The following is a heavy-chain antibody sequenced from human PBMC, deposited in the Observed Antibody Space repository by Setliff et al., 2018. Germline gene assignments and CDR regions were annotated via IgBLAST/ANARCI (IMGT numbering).Heavy chain of an antibody. V-gene: IGHV1-8*01. CDR2: MNPNNGNT. CDR1: GYTFTSHD. D-gene: IGHD1-26*01. J-gene: IGHJ6*03. CDR3: ATVVRGGTSRTSYYYYYMDV. Sequence: GASVKVSCKASGYTFTSHDVNWVRQATGQGLEWMGWMNPNNGNTGCVQKFQGRLTMTRNTPISTAYMKLSSLRSDDTGVYYCATVVRGGTSRTSYYYYYMDVWGKGTTVTVSS.